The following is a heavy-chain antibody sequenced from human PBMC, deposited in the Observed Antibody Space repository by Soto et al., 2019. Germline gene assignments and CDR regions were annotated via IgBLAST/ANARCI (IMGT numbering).Heavy chain of an antibody. CDR1: GGTFSSYT. Sequence: QVQLVQSGAEVKKPGSSVKVSCKASGGTFSSYTISWVRQAPGQGLEWMGRIIPSLGIANYAQKFQGRVTITADKSTSTAYMELSSLRSEDTAVYYCARLPAANYYYGMDVWAQGTTVTVSS. CDR2: IIPSLGIA. J-gene: IGHJ6*02. CDR3: ARLPAANYYYGMDV. V-gene: IGHV1-69*02. D-gene: IGHD2-2*01.